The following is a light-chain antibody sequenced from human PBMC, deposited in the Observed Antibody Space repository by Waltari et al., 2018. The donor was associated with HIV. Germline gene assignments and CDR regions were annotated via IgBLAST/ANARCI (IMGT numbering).Light chain of an antibody. Sequence: QVVLTQSPSASASLGASVKLTCTLSSGHSSSAIAWPQQQPEKGPRYLMKLKSDGSHTKGDGIPDRFSGSSSGAERYLTISSLQSEDEADYYCQTWDTGIRVFGFGTKVTVL. J-gene: IGLJ1*01. CDR1: SGHSSSA. CDR3: QTWDTGIRV. V-gene: IGLV4-69*02. CDR2: LKSDGSH.